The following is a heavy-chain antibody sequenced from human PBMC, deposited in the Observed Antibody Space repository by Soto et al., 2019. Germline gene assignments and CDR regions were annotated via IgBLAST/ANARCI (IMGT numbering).Heavy chain of an antibody. CDR2: IYYSGST. J-gene: IGHJ2*01. V-gene: IGHV4-59*01. CDR1: GGSISSYY. Sequence: QAQLQESGPGLVKPSETLSLTCTVSGGSISSYYWSWIRQPPGKGLEWIGYIYYSGSTNYNPSLKSRVTISVDTSKNQSSLKLSSVTAADTAVYYCARVWTFHWYFDLWGRGTLVTVSS. D-gene: IGHD1-1*01. CDR3: ARVWTFHWYFDL.